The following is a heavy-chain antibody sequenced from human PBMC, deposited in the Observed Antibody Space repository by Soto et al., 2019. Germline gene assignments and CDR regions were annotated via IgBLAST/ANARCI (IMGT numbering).Heavy chain of an antibody. D-gene: IGHD3-3*01. Sequence: LRLSCGSSGFNFANYAMGWVRQAPGKGLEWVSGISSTGRRTYYADSVRGRFSISRDNSKNTVDLQINSLRAEDTAVYYCAKVANVGVVVEYFDHWGQGSLVTVSS. J-gene: IGHJ4*02. CDR2: ISSTGRRT. CDR1: GFNFANYA. CDR3: AKVANVGVVVEYFDH. V-gene: IGHV3-23*01.